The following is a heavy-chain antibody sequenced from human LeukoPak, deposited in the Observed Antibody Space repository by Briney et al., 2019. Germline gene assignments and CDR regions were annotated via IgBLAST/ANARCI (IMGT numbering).Heavy chain of an antibody. CDR3: ARSSPHCSSTSCYNDAFDI. D-gene: IGHD2-2*02. J-gene: IGHJ3*02. CDR2: ISSSSSYI. CDR1: GFTFSSYS. Sequence: PWGSLRLSCAASGFTFSSYSMNWVRQAPGKGLEWVSSISSSSSYIYYADSVKGRFTICRDNAKNSLYLQMNSLRAEDTAVYYCARSSPHCSSTSCYNDAFDIWGQGTMVPVSS. V-gene: IGHV3-21*01.